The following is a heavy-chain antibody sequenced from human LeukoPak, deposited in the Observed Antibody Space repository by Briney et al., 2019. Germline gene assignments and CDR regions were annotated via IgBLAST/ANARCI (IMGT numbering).Heavy chain of an antibody. V-gene: IGHV3-23*01. D-gene: IGHD6-19*01. CDR2: IGAGGAAT. CDR1: GFTFSSYG. J-gene: IGHJ6*02. CDR3: GRPTKYWLIRGDGVDV. Sequence: GGSLRLSCAASGFTFSSYGMTWVRQAPGKGLEWVSSIGAGGAATFHSDSVKGRFTISRDNSMNTLYLQMNSLRADDTAVYYCGRPTKYWLIRGDGVDVWGQGTTVTVSS.